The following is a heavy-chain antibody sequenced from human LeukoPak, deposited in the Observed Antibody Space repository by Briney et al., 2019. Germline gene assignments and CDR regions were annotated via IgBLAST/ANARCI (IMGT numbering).Heavy chain of an antibody. CDR1: GASFSGYY. J-gene: IGHJ1*01. V-gene: IGHV4-34*01. D-gene: IGHD2-21*02. CDR2: INHSGTT. Sequence: PSETLSLTCAVYGASFSGYYWSWIRQPPGKGLEWIGEINHSGTTNYNPPLKSRVTISVDTSKNQFSLKLSSVTSADTAVYYCARAGGYFRGAEYFQYWGQGTLVTVSS. CDR3: ARAGGYFRGAEYFQY.